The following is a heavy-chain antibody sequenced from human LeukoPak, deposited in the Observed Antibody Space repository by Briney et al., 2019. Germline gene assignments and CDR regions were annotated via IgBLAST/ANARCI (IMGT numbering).Heavy chain of an antibody. Sequence: GASVKVSCKASGYTLTSYGISWVRQAPGQGLEWMGWINPNSGGTNYAQKFQGRVTMTRDTSISTAYMELSRLRSDDTAVYYCARYRSSGYLEYCGQGTLVTVSS. CDR1: GYTLTSYG. CDR3: ARYRSSGYLEY. D-gene: IGHD3-22*01. CDR2: INPNSGGT. J-gene: IGHJ4*02. V-gene: IGHV1-2*02.